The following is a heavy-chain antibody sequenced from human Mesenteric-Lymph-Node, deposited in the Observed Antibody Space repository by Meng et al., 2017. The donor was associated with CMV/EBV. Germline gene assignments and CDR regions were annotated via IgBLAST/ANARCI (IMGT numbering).Heavy chain of an antibody. CDR3: ARGSDYIPDY. D-gene: IGHD4-11*01. Sequence: GESLKISCTASGFTFSSYSMHWVRQTPGKGLEWVAVISYDDGGNKYYADSVKGRFTISRDNSKNTLYLQMNSLRAEDTAIYYCARGSDYIPDYWGQGTLVTVSS. CDR2: ISYDDGGNK. CDR1: GFTFSSYS. V-gene: IGHV3-30*04. J-gene: IGHJ4*02.